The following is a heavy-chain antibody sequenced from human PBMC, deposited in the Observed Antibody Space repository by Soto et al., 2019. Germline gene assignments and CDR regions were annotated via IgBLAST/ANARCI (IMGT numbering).Heavy chain of an antibody. CDR2: IYCDNDK. J-gene: IGHJ5*01. CDR1: GLSLSTPGVG. CDR3: APRVTYISNCNGGSFDP. D-gene: IGHD1-1*01. Sequence: QLTLKEPGPAPMAPTQTLPLTCSFSGLSLSTPGVGVGWLRQAPGKALEGLAIIYCDNDKRYNPSLKTRLTITIDTSTDHVVLTMTSMDPVVTAIYYCAPRVTYISNCNGGSFDPWGQATLVTVS. V-gene: IGHV2-5*02.